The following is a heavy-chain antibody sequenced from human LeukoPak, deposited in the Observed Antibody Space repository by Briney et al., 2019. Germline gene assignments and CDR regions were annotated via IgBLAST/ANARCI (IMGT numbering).Heavy chain of an antibody. CDR3: ARLGGGSGYYYFDY. CDR2: IYYSGST. V-gene: IGHV4-59*01. D-gene: IGHD3-22*01. CDR1: GGSISSYY. Sequence: SGPTLVKPSETLSLTCTVSGGSISSYYWSWIRQPPGKGLEWIGYIYYSGSTNYNPSLKSRVTISVDTSKNQFSLKLSSVTAADTAVYYCARLGGGSGYYYFDYWGQGTLVTVSS. J-gene: IGHJ4*02.